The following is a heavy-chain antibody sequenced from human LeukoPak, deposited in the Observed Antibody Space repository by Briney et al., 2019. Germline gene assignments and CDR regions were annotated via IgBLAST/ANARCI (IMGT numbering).Heavy chain of an antibody. V-gene: IGHV3-23*01. CDR1: GFTFSGYA. Sequence: PGGSLRLSCAASGFTFSGYAMSWVRQAPGKGLEWVSAISGSGGSTYYADSVKGRFTISRDNSKNTLYLQMNSLRAEDTAVYYCAKDLHYYDKDLAAADAFDIWGQGTMVTVSS. J-gene: IGHJ3*02. D-gene: IGHD3-22*01. CDR2: ISGSGGST. CDR3: AKDLHYYDKDLAAADAFDI.